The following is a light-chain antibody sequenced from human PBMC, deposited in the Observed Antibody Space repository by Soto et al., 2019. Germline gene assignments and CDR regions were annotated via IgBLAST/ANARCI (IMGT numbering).Light chain of an antibody. CDR1: QSVSTN. CDR3: QQYNDWPRT. J-gene: IGKJ1*01. CDR2: DAS. V-gene: IGKV3-15*01. Sequence: EIVMTQSPATLSVSPRERASLSCRASQSVSTNLAWYQQKPGQAPRLLIYDASTRATGFPGRFSGGGSGTEFTLTISSLQSEDFAVYYCQQYNDWPRTFGQGTKVDIK.